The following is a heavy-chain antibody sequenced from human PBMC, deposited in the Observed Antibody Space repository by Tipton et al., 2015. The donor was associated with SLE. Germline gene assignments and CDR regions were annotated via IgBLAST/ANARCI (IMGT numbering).Heavy chain of an antibody. CDR2: INPGGRT. V-gene: IGHV4-34*01. D-gene: IGHD3-10*01. CDR3: ARRVFRRIGMVQGVPRMYFDI. Sequence: TLSLTCAVYGASFTGSYYNWIRQSPGKGLGWIGEINPGGRTNYNPSPSPKSRVTMSVDTSKNQFSLKLSSVTAADTALYFCARRVFRRIGMVQGVPRMYFDIWGQGGLVTVSS. CDR1: GASFTGSY. J-gene: IGHJ4*02.